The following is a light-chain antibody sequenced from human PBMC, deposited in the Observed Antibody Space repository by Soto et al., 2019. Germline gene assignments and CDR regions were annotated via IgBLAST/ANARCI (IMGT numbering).Light chain of an antibody. V-gene: IGKV1-9*01. J-gene: IGKJ4*01. CDR2: AAS. CDR3: QQLRFYPIT. CDR1: QAISNY. Sequence: DIQMTQSPSFLSASVGARVTITCRASQAISNYLNWYQQKPGKAPKLLIYAASTLQSGVPSTFSGSGSGTEFTLTISSLQPEDFATYFCQQLRFYPITFGGGTKVDI.